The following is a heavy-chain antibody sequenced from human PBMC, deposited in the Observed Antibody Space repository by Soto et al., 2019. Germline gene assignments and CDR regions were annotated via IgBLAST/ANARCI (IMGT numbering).Heavy chain of an antibody. CDR2: ISYDGSNK. D-gene: IGHD2-15*01. V-gene: IGHV3-30*18. CDR1: GFTFSSYG. J-gene: IGHJ4*02. CDR3: PKDRARYCGGGSCYSIFDY. Sequence: QVQLVESGGGVVQPGRSLRLSCAASGFTFSSYGMHWVRQAPGKGLEWVAVISYDGSNKYYADSVKGRFTISRDNSKSTLYLQMHSLRAEDTAVYYCPKDRARYCGGGSCYSIFDYWGQGTLVTVSS.